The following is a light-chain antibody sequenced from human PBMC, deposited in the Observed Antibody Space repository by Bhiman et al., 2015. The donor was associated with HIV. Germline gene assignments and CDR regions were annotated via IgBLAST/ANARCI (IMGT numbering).Light chain of an antibody. V-gene: IGLV1-47*01. J-gene: IGLJ2*01. CDR3: AAWDDSLSGHVV. CDR1: SSNIGSNY. CDR2: RNN. Sequence: SVVTQPPSASGTPGQRVTISCSGSSSNIGSNYVYWYQQLPGTTPKLLIYRNNQRPSGVPDRFSGSKSGTSASLAIIGLRSEDEADYYCAAWDDSLSGHVVFGGGTKLTVL.